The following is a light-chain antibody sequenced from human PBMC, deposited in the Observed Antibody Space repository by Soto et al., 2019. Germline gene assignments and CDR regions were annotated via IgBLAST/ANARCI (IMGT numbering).Light chain of an antibody. CDR2: EVT. J-gene: IGLJ3*02. CDR1: SNDVGDYDY. Sequence: QSALTQPASVSGAPGQSSAISFAGTSNDVGDYDYVSWYEQYPGKAPKLIIYEVTNRPSGVPDRSSGSKSANTASLNLSGLQAEDEGHYYCASYTTTTAVVFVEGTKLTVL. CDR3: ASYTTTTAVV. V-gene: IGLV2-14*01.